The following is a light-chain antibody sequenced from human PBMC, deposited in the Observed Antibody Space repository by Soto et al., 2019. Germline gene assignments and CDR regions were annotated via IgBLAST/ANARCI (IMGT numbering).Light chain of an antibody. J-gene: IGKJ1*01. CDR2: DAS. Sequence: DIQMTQSPSTLSASVGDRVTITCRASQSISSWLAWYQQKPGKAPKLLIYDASSLESGVPSRSSDSGSETEFTLTISSLQPDDFATYYCQQYNSYSRGAFGQGTKVEIK. V-gene: IGKV1-5*01. CDR1: QSISSW. CDR3: QQYNSYSRGA.